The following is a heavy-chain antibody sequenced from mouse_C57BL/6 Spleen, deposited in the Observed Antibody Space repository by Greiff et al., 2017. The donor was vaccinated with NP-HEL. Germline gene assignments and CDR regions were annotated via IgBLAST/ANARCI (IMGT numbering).Heavy chain of an antibody. D-gene: IGHD2-1*01. J-gene: IGHJ1*03. CDR2: ISYDGSN. Sequence: EVQRVESGPGLVKPSQSLSLTCSVTGYSITSGYYWNWIRQFPGNKLEWMGYISYDGSNNYNPSLKNRISITRDTSKNQFFLKLNSVTTEDTATYYCARCHGNYVGYFDVWGTGTTVTVSS. V-gene: IGHV3-6*01. CDR3: ARCHGNYVGYFDV. CDR1: GYSITSGYY.